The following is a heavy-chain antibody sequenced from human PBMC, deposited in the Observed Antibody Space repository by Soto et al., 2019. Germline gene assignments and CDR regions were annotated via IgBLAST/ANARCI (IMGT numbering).Heavy chain of an antibody. CDR2: ISSRNTYI. V-gene: IGHV3-21*06. CDR1: GFTFSNYN. J-gene: IGHJ4*02. Sequence: GGSLRLTCAVSGFTFSNYNMNWVRQAPGKGLEWVSSISSRNTYIYYADSVRGRFTISRDNAKSSLFLHMDSLRAEDTAVYYCASGTTLDYWGQGTLVTVSS. CDR3: ASGTTLDY. D-gene: IGHD1-1*01.